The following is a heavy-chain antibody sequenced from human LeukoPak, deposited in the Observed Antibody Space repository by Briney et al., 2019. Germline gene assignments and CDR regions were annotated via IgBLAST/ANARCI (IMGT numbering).Heavy chain of an antibody. Sequence: PGGSLRLSCSASGFTFSSFAMHWVRQAPGKGLEYVAAISRNGGSTYYADSVKGRFTISRDNSKSTLYIQMSSLRAEDTAVYLCVKDLRSDFMGVLSRYLSYWGQGTLVTVSS. CDR1: GFTFSSFA. CDR2: ISRNGGST. D-gene: IGHD2/OR15-2a*01. J-gene: IGHJ4*02. CDR3: VKDLRSDFMGVLSRYLSY. V-gene: IGHV3-64*05.